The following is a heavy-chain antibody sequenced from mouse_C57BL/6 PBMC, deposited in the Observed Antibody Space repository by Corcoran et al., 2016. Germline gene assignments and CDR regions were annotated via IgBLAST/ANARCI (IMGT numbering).Heavy chain of an antibody. CDR2: ISYDGSI. Sequence: DVQFQESGPGLVKPSQSLSLTCSVSGYSITSGYYWNWIRQFPGNKLEWMGYISYDGSINDNPSLKNRISITRDTYKNQFFLKVNSVTTEDTATYYCAREGFYDGYYSAYWGQGTLVTVSA. J-gene: IGHJ3*01. CDR1: GYSITSGYY. V-gene: IGHV3-6*01. CDR3: AREGFYDGYYSAY. D-gene: IGHD2-3*01.